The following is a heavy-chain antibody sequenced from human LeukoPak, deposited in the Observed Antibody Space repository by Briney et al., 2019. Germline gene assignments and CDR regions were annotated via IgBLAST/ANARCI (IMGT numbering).Heavy chain of an antibody. CDR3: ARSNYDILTGYAFDI. CDR2: IYYSGST. Sequence: SETLSLTCTVSGGSISSYYWSWIRQPPGKGLEWIGYIYYSGSTNYSPSLKSRVTISVDTSKNQFSLKLSSVTAADTAVYYCARSNYDILTGYAFDIWGQGTMVTVSS. D-gene: IGHD3-9*01. CDR1: GGSISSYY. J-gene: IGHJ3*02. V-gene: IGHV4-59*08.